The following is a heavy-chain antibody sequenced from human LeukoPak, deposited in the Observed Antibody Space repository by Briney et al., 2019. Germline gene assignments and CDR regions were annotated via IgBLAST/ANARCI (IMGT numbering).Heavy chain of an antibody. V-gene: IGHV4-34*01. D-gene: IGHD3-22*01. CDR2: INHSGST. CDR3: ARELTYGVVVIGLDY. J-gene: IGHJ4*02. CDR1: GGSFSGYY. Sequence: SETLSLTCAVYGGSFSGYYWSWIRQPPGKGLEWIGEINHSGSTNYNPSLKSRVTISVDTSKNQFSLKLSSVTAAATAVYYCARELTYGVVVIGLDYWGQGTLVTVSS.